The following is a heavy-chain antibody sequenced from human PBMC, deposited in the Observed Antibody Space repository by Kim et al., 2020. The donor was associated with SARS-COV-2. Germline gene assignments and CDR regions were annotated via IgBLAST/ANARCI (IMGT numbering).Heavy chain of an antibody. CDR1: GGSFSGYY. D-gene: IGHD3-10*01. J-gene: IGHJ4*02. Sequence: SETLSLTCAVYGGSFSGYYWSWIRQPPGKGLEWIGEINHSGSTNYNPSLKSRVTISVDTSKNQFSLKLSSVTAADTAVYYCAVDYYGSAINDDWGQGTLVTVSS. V-gene: IGHV4-34*01. CDR3: AVDYYGSAINDD. CDR2: INHSGST.